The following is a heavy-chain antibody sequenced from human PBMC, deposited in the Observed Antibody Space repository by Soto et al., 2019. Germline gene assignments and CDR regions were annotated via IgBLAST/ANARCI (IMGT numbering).Heavy chain of an antibody. CDR3: ERLSRPKYYDTSGFFKDYWFDP. Sequence: QVQLVQSGAEVKKPGSSMKVSCKASGGTFNSYDINWVRQAPGQGLEWMGGIIPIVETPKYAQKFQGRVTITADESTNTVYMELSSLRAEDTAMYYCERLSRPKYYDTSGFFKDYWFDPWGQGTLVTVSS. CDR1: GGTFNSYD. J-gene: IGHJ5*02. CDR2: IIPIVETP. V-gene: IGHV1-69*01. D-gene: IGHD3-22*01.